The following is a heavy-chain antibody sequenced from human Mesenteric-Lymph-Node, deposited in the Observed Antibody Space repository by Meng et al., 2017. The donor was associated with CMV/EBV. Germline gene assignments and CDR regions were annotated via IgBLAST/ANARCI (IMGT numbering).Heavy chain of an antibody. CDR1: GHTFSDYY. Sequence: ASVKVSCKASGHTFSDYYMHWARQAPGQGLEWMGWINPNGGTTYAQKFQGRVTMTRDTSIRTVYMELSRLRSDDTAMYYCARARLYSDFWSGYYDPFDIWGQGTMVTVSS. D-gene: IGHD3-3*01. CDR2: INPNGGT. J-gene: IGHJ3*02. CDR3: ARARLYSDFWSGYYDPFDI. V-gene: IGHV1-2*02.